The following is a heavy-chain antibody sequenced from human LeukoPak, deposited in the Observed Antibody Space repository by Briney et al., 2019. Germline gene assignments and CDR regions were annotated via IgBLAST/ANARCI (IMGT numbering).Heavy chain of an antibody. D-gene: IGHD5-12*01. CDR3: AKGTYSGYDVDY. CDR2: ISGSGGST. V-gene: IGHV3-23*01. J-gene: IGHJ4*02. Sequence: GGSLRLSCAASGFTFSSYAMSWVRQAPGKGLEWVSAISGSGGSTYYADSVRGRFTISSDNPKNTLNLQMNSLRAEDTAVYYCAKGTYSGYDVDYWGQGTLVTVSS. CDR1: GFTFSSYA.